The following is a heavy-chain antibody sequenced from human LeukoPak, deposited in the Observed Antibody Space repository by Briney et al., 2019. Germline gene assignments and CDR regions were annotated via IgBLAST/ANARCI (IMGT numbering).Heavy chain of an antibody. CDR1: GYTFTSYY. Sequence: EASVKVSCKASGYTFTSYYMHWVRQAPGQGLEWMGIINPSGGSTSYAQKFQGRVTMTRDTSTSTVYMELSSLRSEDTAVYYCARDNYDFWSGYYRHGSYYYYYGMDVWGQGTTVTVSS. J-gene: IGHJ6*02. CDR2: INPSGGST. CDR3: ARDNYDFWSGYYRHGSYYYYYGMDV. D-gene: IGHD3-3*01. V-gene: IGHV1-46*01.